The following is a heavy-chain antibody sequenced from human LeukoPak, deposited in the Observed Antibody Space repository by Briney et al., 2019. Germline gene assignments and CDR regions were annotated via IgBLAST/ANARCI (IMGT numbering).Heavy chain of an antibody. CDR3: ARDRGYCSGGSCYSGFYY. CDR1: GFTVSNDY. Sequence: GGSLRLSCAASGFTVSNDYITWIRQAPGKGLEWVSVIYSGGSTYYADSVKGRFTISRDNSKNTLYLQMNSLRAEDTAVYYCARDRGYCSGGSCYSGFYYWGQGTLVTVSS. V-gene: IGHV3-66*01. CDR2: IYSGGST. D-gene: IGHD2-15*01. J-gene: IGHJ4*02.